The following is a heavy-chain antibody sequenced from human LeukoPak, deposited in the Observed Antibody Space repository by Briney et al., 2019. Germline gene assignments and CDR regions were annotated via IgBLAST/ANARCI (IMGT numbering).Heavy chain of an antibody. J-gene: IGHJ5*02. CDR1: GGSISSSSYY. D-gene: IGHD1-26*01. V-gene: IGHV4-39*07. CDR3: ARDQGGPLSLKNWFDP. Sequence: SETLSLTCTVSGGSISSSSYYWGWIRQPPGKGLEWIGSIYYSGSTYYNPSLKSRVTISVDTSKNQFSLKLSSVTAADTAVYYCARDQGGPLSLKNWFDPWGQGTLVTVSS. CDR2: IYYSGST.